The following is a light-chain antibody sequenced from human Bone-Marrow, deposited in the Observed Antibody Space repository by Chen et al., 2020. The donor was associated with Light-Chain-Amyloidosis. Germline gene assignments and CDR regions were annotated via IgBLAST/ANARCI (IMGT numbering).Light chain of an antibody. J-gene: IGKJ4*01. Sequence: EIVLTQSPGTLSLSSGEGANLSCRASPTSSSNYLTWYQQKFGQAPRLLIYGSSSRATGIPDRFTGSGSCTDFTLPINRLEPEDFAMYYCQQYGTSPLTFGGGTKVEIK. CDR1: PTSSSNY. CDR3: QQYGTSPLT. V-gene: IGKV3-20*01. CDR2: GSS.